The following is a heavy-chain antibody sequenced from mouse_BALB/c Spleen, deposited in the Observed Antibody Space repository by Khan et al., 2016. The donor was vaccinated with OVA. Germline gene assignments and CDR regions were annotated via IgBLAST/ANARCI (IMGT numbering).Heavy chain of an antibody. CDR1: GFTFSNYA. J-gene: IGHJ3*01. CDR2: ISSGDST. V-gene: IGHV5-6-5*01. CDR3: ARDYWFAY. Sequence: EVMLVESGGGLVKPGGSLKLSCAASGFTFSNYAMSWVRQSPEKRLEWVASISSGDSTYYPDSVKGRFTISRDHARNILSLQMSSLRSEDTAMYYCARDYWFAYWGQGTLVTVSA.